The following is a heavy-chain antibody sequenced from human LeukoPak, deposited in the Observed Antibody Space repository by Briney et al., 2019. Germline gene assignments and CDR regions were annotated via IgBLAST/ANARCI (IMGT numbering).Heavy chain of an antibody. V-gene: IGHV3-66*02. CDR1: GFTFSDYY. CDR2: IHSGGST. D-gene: IGHD1-14*01. Sequence: GGSLRLSCAASGFTFSDYYMSWIRQAPGKGLEWVSVIHSGGSTYSADSVKGRFTISRDNSKNALYLQMNSLRPEDTAVYYCARMDLWRGAGGWSYFDYWGQGTLVTVSS. CDR3: ARMDLWRGAGGWSYFDY. J-gene: IGHJ4*02.